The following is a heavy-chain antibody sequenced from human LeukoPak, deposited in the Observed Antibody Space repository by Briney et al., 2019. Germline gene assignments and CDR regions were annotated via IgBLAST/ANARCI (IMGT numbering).Heavy chain of an antibody. CDR2: VYHNGNT. CDR3: ARNEGIVVAGTWFDN. CDR1: GFSISGGYY. J-gene: IGHJ4*02. V-gene: IGHV4-38-2*01. Sequence: SETLSLNCAVSGFSISGGYYWVWIRQPPGKGLEWIGSVYHNGNTLFNTSLKSRVTLSVDSSKNQSSLRLSSVTAADTARYYCARNEGIVVAGTWFDNWGQGTLVIVSS. D-gene: IGHD6-19*01.